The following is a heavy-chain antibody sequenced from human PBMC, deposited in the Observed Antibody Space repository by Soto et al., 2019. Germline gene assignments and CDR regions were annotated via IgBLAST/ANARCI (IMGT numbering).Heavy chain of an antibody. Sequence: ASVKVSCKASGGTFSSYTISWVRQAPGQGLEWMGRIIPILGIANYAQKFQGRVTITADKSTSTAYMELSSLRSEDTAVYYCALHYYDSSGYYYGYFDYWGQGTLVTVSS. V-gene: IGHV1-69*02. CDR1: GGTFSSYT. D-gene: IGHD3-22*01. CDR2: IIPILGIA. J-gene: IGHJ4*02. CDR3: ALHYYDSSGYYYGYFDY.